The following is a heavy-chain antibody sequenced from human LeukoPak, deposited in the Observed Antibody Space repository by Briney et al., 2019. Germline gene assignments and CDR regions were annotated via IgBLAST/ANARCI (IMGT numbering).Heavy chain of an antibody. V-gene: IGHV3-21*01. D-gene: IGHD3-3*01. Sequence: PGGSLRLSCAASGFTFSSYSMNWVRQAPGKGLEWVSLISWDGGSTYYADSVKGRFTISRDNAKNSLYLQMNSLRAEDTAVYYCARDRYDFWSGVGVGFDYWGQGTLVTVSS. CDR1: GFTFSSYS. J-gene: IGHJ4*02. CDR2: ISWDGGST. CDR3: ARDRYDFWSGVGVGFDY.